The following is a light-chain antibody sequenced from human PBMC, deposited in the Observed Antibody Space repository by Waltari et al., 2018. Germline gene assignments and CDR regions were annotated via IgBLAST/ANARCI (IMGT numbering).Light chain of an antibody. Sequence: SYDLTQPPSVSVSPGQTATITCSGDKLGDKYVCWYQQRPGPSPVLLVFKDNKRPSGSPGRFSGSNSGNTATLTISGTQAMDEADYYCQAWDSGVIFGGGTKLTVL. V-gene: IGLV3-1*01. J-gene: IGLJ2*01. CDR3: QAWDSGVI. CDR2: KDN. CDR1: KLGDKY.